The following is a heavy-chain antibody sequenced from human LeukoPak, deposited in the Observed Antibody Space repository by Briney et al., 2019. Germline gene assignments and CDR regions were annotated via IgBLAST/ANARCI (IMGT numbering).Heavy chain of an antibody. CDR3: VRDNPRCCGVVPANIDDY. CDR2: ISGSAGST. CDR1: GFTFSSYA. Sequence: PGGSLRLSCSASGFTFSSYAMSWVRQAPGKGLEWVSAISGSAGSTYYADSVKGRFTVSRDNSQNTLYLQMHSLSAEDTAVYYCVRDNPRCCGVVPANIDDYWGQGTLVTVSS. D-gene: IGHD2-15*01. J-gene: IGHJ4*02. V-gene: IGHV3-23*01.